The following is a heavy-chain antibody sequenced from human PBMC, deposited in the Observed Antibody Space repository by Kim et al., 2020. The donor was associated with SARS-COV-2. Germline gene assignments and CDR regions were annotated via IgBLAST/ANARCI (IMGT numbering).Heavy chain of an antibody. CDR3: ARGPLSRITMVRRVMGHNWFDP. D-gene: IGHD3-10*01. CDR1: GGSFSGYY. J-gene: IGHJ5*02. V-gene: IGHV4-34*01. Sequence: SETLSLTCAVYGGSFSGYYWSWIRQPPGKGLEWIGEINHSGSTNYNPSLKSRVTISVDTSKNQFSLKLSSVTAADTAVYYCARGPLSRITMVRRVMGHNWFDPWGQGTLVTVSS. CDR2: INHSGST.